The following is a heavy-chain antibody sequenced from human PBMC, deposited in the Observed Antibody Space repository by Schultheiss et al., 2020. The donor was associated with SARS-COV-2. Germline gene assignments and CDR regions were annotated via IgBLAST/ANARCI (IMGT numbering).Heavy chain of an antibody. D-gene: IGHD3-10*01. CDR2: IYHSGST. CDR3: ARDRDYYGSGRGGNWFDP. Sequence: SQTLSLTCAVSGGSISSGYYWGWIRQPPGKGLEWIGSIYHSGSTYYNPSLKSRVTISVDTSKNQFSLKLSSVTAADTAVYYCARDRDYYGSGRGGNWFDPWGQGTLVTVSS. CDR1: GGSISSGYY. V-gene: IGHV4-38-2*02. J-gene: IGHJ5*02.